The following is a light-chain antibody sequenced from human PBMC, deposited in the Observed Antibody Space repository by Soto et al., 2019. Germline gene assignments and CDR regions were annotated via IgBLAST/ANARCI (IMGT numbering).Light chain of an antibody. CDR2: AAS. CDR3: QQSYSTPIT. V-gene: IGKV1-39*01. J-gene: IGKJ5*01. CDR1: QSISSY. Sequence: DLQMTQSPSSLSASVGDRVTITCRASQSISSYLNWYQQKPGKAPKLLSYAASSLQSGVPSRFSGSGSGTDFTLTIISLQPEDFATYYCQQSYSTPITFGQGTRLEIK.